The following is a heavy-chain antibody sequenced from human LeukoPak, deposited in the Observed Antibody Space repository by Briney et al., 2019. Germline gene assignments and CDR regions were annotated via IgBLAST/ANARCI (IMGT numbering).Heavy chain of an antibody. V-gene: IGHV3-9*01. CDR1: GFTFDDYA. J-gene: IGHJ4*02. D-gene: IGHD3-22*01. CDR2: TSWNSGNI. CDR3: AKGPLYYYDSTGYIDY. Sequence: GGSLRLSCAASGFTFDDYAMHWVRQAPGKGLEWVSGTSWNSGNIGYADSVEGRFTISRDNAKNSLYLQMNSLRAEDTALYYCAKGPLYYYDSTGYIDYWGQGTLVTVSS.